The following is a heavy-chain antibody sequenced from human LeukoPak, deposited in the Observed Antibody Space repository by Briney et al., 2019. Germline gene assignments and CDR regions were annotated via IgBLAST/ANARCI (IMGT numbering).Heavy chain of an antibody. D-gene: IGHD1-26*01. J-gene: IGHJ4*02. CDR1: GFTFSSYW. Sequence: GGSLRLSCAVSGFTFSSYWMSWVRQAPGKGLEWVANIRQDGSEKYYVDSVKGRFTMSRDNAKNSLYLQMNSLRAEDTAVYYCARVQWELRGVGSYFEYWGQGALVTVSS. CDR3: ARVQWELRGVGSYFEY. V-gene: IGHV3-7*01. CDR2: IRQDGSEK.